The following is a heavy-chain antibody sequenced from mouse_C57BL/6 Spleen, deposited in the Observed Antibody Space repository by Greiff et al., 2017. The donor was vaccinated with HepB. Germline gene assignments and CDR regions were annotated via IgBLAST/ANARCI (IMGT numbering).Heavy chain of an antibody. CDR1: GYTFTSYG. V-gene: IGHV1-81*01. Sequence: VQLQQSGAELARPGASVKLSCKASGYTFTSYGINWVKQRTGQGLEWIGEIYPRSGNTYYNEKFKGKAILTADKSSSTAYMELRSLTSEDAAVYFLARWPNYDEAYWGQGTLVTVSA. CDR2: IYPRSGNT. D-gene: IGHD2-4*01. CDR3: ARWPNYDEAY. J-gene: IGHJ3*01.